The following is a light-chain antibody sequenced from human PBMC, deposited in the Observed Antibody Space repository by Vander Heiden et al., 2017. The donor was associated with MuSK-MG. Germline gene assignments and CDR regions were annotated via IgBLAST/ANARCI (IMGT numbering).Light chain of an antibody. Sequence: ANRMTQSPSSFSASTGDRDNITCRARQDISSYFACYHQKPGKAPKHLIYAASTLQRGVPSRFSSSGGGRNFTLTISCRQSEDFAAYYCQQHESYPPITFGQGTQVEIK. V-gene: IGKV1-8*01. CDR1: QDISSY. CDR3: QQHESYPPIT. CDR2: AAS. J-gene: IGKJ5*01.